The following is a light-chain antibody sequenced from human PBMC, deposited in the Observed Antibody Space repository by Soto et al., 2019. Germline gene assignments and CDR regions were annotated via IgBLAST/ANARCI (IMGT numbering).Light chain of an antibody. V-gene: IGKV1-5*03. J-gene: IGKJ1*01. CDR3: QQYNSYWT. Sequence: DIQRTQSPSTLSASVGDRVTITCRASQSISSWLAWYQQKPGKAPKLLIYEASYLESGVPSRFSGSGSGTEFTLTISSLQPDDFATYYCQQYNSYWTFGQGTKVEIK. CDR1: QSISSW. CDR2: EAS.